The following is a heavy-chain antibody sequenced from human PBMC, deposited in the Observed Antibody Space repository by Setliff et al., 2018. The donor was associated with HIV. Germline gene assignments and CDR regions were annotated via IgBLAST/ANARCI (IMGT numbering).Heavy chain of an antibody. D-gene: IGHD5-18*01. CDR3: AREAMVTAGYYYYYMDV. CDR2: IKQDGSEK. CDR1: GFSFSSYW. Sequence: GGSLRLSCAASGFSFSSYWMSWVRQAPGKGLEWVANIKQDGSEKYYVDSVRGRFTISRDNAKNSLYLQMNSLRAEDTAVYYCAREAMVTAGYYYYYMDVWGKGTTVTVSS. V-gene: IGHV3-7*01. J-gene: IGHJ6*03.